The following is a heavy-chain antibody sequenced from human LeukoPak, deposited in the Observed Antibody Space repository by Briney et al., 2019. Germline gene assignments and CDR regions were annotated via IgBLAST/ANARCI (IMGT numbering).Heavy chain of an antibody. CDR3: ARVNSGSYFLRYYFDY. CDR2: ISYDGSNK. J-gene: IGHJ4*02. CDR1: GFTFSSYA. D-gene: IGHD1-26*01. V-gene: IGHV3-30*04. Sequence: PGGSLRLSCAASGFTFSSYAMHWVRQAPGKGLEWVAVISYDGSNKYYADSVKGRFTISRDNSKNTLYLQMNSLRAEDTAVYYCARVNSGSYFLRYYFDYWGQGTLVTVSS.